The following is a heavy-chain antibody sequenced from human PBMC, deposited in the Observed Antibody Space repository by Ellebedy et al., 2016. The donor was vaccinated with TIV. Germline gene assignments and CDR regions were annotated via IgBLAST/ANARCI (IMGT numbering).Heavy chain of an antibody. V-gene: IGHV3-7*01. Sequence: GGSLRLSCAASGFTFSSYSMNWVRQAPGKGLEWVANIKQDGSEEYYVDSVKGRFAISRDNAKNSLHLQMNSLRAEDTAVYYCARDQWLGRAYYFDNWGRGTLVTVSS. D-gene: IGHD6-19*01. CDR2: IKQDGSEE. CDR1: GFTFSSYS. J-gene: IGHJ4*02. CDR3: ARDQWLGRAYYFDN.